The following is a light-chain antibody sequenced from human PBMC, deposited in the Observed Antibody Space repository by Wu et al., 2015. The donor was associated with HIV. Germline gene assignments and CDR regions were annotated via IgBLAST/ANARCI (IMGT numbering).Light chain of an antibody. CDR2: GAS. CDR1: QSVSSSY. V-gene: IGKV3-20*01. CDR3: QQYGSSPSS. Sequence: EIVLTQSPGTLSLSPGERATLSCRASQSVSSSYLAWYQQKPGQAPRLLIYGASSRATGIPDRFSGSGSGTDFTLTISRLEPEDFAVYYCQQYGSSPSSFGRGDQAGD. J-gene: IGKJ2*04.